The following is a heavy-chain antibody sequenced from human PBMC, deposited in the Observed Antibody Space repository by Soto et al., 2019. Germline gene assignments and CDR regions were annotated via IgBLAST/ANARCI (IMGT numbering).Heavy chain of an antibody. CDR3: AKDQGSSWYEIDY. D-gene: IGHD6-13*01. CDR2: ISGSGGST. Sequence: EVQLLESGGGLVQPGGSLRLSCAASGFPFSNYAVTWVRQAPGKGLEWVTTISGSGGSTYYAESVKGRFTISRDNSKNTLYLQMNSLRAEDTAVYYCAKDQGSSWYEIDYWGQGTLVTVSS. J-gene: IGHJ4*02. CDR1: GFPFSNYA. V-gene: IGHV3-23*01.